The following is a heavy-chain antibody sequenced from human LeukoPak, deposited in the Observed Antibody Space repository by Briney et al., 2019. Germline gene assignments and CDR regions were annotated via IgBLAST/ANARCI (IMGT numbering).Heavy chain of an antibody. CDR2: ISSSSSTI. Sequence: GGSLRLSCAVSGFTVSSNYMSWVRQAPGKGLEWVSYISSSSSTIYYADSVKGRFTISRDNAKNSLYLQMNSLRAEDTAVYYCARDRWLDDDAFDIWGQGTMVTVSS. D-gene: IGHD5-12*01. V-gene: IGHV3-48*04. CDR1: GFTVSSNY. CDR3: ARDRWLDDDAFDI. J-gene: IGHJ3*02.